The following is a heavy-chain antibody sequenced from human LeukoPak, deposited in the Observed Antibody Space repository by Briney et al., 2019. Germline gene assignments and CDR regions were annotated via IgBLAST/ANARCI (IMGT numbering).Heavy chain of an antibody. V-gene: IGHV4-34*01. CDR2: INHSGST. Sequence: PSETLSLTCAVYGGSFSGYYWSWIRQPPGKGLEWIGEINHSGSTNYNPSLKSRVTISVDTSKNQFSLKLSSVTAADTAVYYCAREALISGDSGVSAFDIWGQGTMVTVSS. CDR1: GGSFSGYY. J-gene: IGHJ3*02. CDR3: AREALISGDSGVSAFDI. D-gene: IGHD4-17*01.